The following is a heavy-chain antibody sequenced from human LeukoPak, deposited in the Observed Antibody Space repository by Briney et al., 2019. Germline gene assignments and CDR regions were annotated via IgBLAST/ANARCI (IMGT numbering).Heavy chain of an antibody. V-gene: IGHV3-9*01. J-gene: IGHJ4*02. D-gene: IGHD3-22*01. CDR3: AKHGSFYDSSGFFDY. CDR1: GFTFDDYA. CDR2: ISWNSGSI. Sequence: PGGSLRLSCAASGFTFDDYAMHWVRQAPGKGLEWVSGISWNSGSIGYADSVKGRFTISRDDAKNSLYLQMNSLRAEDTALYYCAKHGSFYDSSGFFDYWGQGTLVTVSS.